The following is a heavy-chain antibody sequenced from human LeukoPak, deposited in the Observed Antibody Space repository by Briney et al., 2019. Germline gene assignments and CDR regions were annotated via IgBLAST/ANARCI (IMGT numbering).Heavy chain of an antibody. V-gene: IGHV4-34*08. CDR3: AIDGHNTFDY. Sequence: GSLRLSCAASGFTISSYWMDWVRQPPGKGLEWIGEINHSGSTNYNPSLKSRVTISVDTSKNQFSLKLSSVTAADTAVYYCAIDGHNTFDYWGQGTLVTVSS. CDR2: INHSGST. J-gene: IGHJ4*02. D-gene: IGHD5-24*01. CDR1: GFTISSYW.